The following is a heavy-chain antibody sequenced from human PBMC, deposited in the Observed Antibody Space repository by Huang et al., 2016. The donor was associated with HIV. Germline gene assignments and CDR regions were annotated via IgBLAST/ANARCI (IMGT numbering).Heavy chain of an antibody. J-gene: IGHJ3*02. D-gene: IGHD2-15*01. CDR3: ARAGGFEI. CDR2: IKIDGRTT. Sequence: EEHLVESGGGLVQPGGSLRFSCEASGFKFSNYWMQWVRQAPGKGLMWVSRIKIDGRTTDYADSVKGRCTISRDNAKNTLYLQMSSLTAEDTAIYYCARAGGFEIWGQGTVVTVSS. CDR1: GFKFSNYW. V-gene: IGHV3-74*01.